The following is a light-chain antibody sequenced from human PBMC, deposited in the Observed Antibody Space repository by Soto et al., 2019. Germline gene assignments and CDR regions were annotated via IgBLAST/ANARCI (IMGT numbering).Light chain of an antibody. CDR1: SSDVGGYNY. V-gene: IGLV2-14*01. J-gene: IGLJ2*01. CDR3: SSYTSSSTLV. CDR2: DVS. Sequence: QSALTQPASVSGSPGQSITISCTGTSSDVGGYNYVSWYQQHPGKAPKLMIYDVSNRPSGVSDRFSGSKPGNTASLTISGLQSEDEADYYCSSYTSSSTLVFCGGTTLTVL.